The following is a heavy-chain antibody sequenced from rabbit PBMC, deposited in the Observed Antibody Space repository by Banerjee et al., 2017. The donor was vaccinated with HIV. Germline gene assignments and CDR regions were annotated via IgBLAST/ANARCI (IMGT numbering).Heavy chain of an antibody. CDR3: ARGVSRANL. V-gene: IGHV1S45*01. Sequence: QQQLEESGGGLVKPGGTLTLTCKASGIDFSSYAMCWVRQAPGKGLEWIACIYAGSSGSAWYASWPKGRFTISKTSSTTVTLQMTSLTAADTATYFCARGVSRANLWGQGTLVTVS. CDR1: GIDFSSYA. D-gene: IGHD1-1*01. J-gene: IGHJ4*01. CDR2: IYAGSSGSA.